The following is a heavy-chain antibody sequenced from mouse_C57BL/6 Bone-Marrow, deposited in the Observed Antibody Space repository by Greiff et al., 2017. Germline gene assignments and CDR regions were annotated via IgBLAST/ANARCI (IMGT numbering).Heavy chain of an antibody. J-gene: IGHJ2*01. Sequence: QVQLQQSGAELVKPGASVKMSCKASGYTFTSYWITWVKQRPGQGLEWIGDIYPGSGSTNYNEKFKSKATLTVDTSSSTAYMQLSSLTSEDSAVYYCARSIYYDYDVDYWGQGTTLTVSS. D-gene: IGHD2-4*01. CDR2: IYPGSGST. CDR1: GYTFTSYW. V-gene: IGHV1-55*01. CDR3: ARSIYYDYDVDY.